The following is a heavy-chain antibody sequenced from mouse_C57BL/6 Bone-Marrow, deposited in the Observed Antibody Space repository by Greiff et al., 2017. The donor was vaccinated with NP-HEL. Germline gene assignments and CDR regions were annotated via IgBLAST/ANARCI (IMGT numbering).Heavy chain of an antibody. CDR3: ARHCRLLRPGYAMDY. Sequence: EVKLMESGGDLVKPGGSLKLSCAASGFTFSSYGMSWVRQTPDKRLEWVATISSGGSYTYYPDSVKGRFTISRDNAKNTLYLQMSSLKSEDTAMYYGARHCRLLRPGYAMDYWGQGTSVTVSS. J-gene: IGHJ4*01. CDR1: GFTFSSYG. V-gene: IGHV5-6*01. D-gene: IGHD3-2*02. CDR2: ISSGGSYT.